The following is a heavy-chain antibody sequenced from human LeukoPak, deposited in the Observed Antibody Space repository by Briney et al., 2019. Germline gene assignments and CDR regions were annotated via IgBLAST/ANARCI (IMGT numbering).Heavy chain of an antibody. J-gene: IGHJ4*02. CDR3: ARATIAVAGIFDY. Sequence: GESLKISCKASGYIFTSYWIGWVRQMPGKGLEWMGIIYPGYSDNRYSPSFQGQVTISADKSISTAYLQWSSLKASDTAMYYCARATIAVAGIFDYWGQGTLVTVSS. CDR2: IYPGYSDN. V-gene: IGHV5-51*01. CDR1: GYIFTSYW. D-gene: IGHD6-19*01.